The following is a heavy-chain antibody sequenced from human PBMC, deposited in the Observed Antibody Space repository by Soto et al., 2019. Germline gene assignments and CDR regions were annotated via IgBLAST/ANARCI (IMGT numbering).Heavy chain of an antibody. Sequence: EVQLVESGGGLVKPGGSLGLACAASGFTFSSYTMNWVRQAPGKGLEWVSSIDTSSSYIYYADSVKGRFTISRDNAKNSLYLQMNNLRAEDTAVYFCARGGRWEGNGDYWGQGTLVTVSS. D-gene: IGHD1-26*01. CDR1: GFTFSSYT. CDR3: ARGGRWEGNGDY. V-gene: IGHV3-21*01. CDR2: IDTSSSYI. J-gene: IGHJ4*02.